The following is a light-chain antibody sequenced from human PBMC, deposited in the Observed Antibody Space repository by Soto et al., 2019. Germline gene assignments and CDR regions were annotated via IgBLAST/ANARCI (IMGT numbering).Light chain of an antibody. J-gene: IGLJ2*01. Sequence: QSVLTQPPSVSAAPGQKVTISCSGSSSNIGNNYVSWYQQLPGTAPKLLIYDNNNRPSGIPDRFSGSKSGTSATLGITGLQTGDEADYYCGTWDNSLSAVLFGGGTKLTVL. CDR3: GTWDNSLSAVL. CDR2: DNN. CDR1: SSNIGNNY. V-gene: IGLV1-51*01.